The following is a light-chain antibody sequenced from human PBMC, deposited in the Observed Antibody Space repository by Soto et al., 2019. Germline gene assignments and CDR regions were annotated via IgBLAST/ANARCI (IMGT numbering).Light chain of an antibody. V-gene: IGKV3-20*01. CDR1: QSVGSNY. CDR3: QQYTTSPYT. Sequence: EIVLTQSPGTLSLSPGERATLYCRASQSVGSNYLAWYQQKPGQAPRVLIYGASSRATGIPDRFSGSGSGADFTLTVSRLEPEDFAVYYWQQYTTSPYTFGRGTKVDIK. J-gene: IGKJ3*01. CDR2: GAS.